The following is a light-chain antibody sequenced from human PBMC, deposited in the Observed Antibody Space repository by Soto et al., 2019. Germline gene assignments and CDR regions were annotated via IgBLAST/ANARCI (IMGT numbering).Light chain of an antibody. CDR3: MQALLTPHT. V-gene: IGKV2-28*01. Sequence: DVVMTQSPLSLPVTPAEPASISCRSSQSLLHSDGYNYVHWYMQKLGQSPQLXSYLAFNRASGVPDRFSGRGSGTDFTLRISSVEAEDVGVYYCMQALLTPHTFGQGTRLEIK. CDR1: QSLLHSDGYNY. J-gene: IGKJ5*01. CDR2: LAF.